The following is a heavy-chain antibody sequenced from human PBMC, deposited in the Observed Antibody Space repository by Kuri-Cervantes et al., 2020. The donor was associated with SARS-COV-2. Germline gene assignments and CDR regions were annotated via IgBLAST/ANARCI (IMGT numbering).Heavy chain of an antibody. CDR2: ISGSSEYI. CDR1: GFTISSYT. Sequence: GGSLRLSCTASGFTISSYTLTWVRQAPGKGLEWVSSISGSSEYIYYADSVKGRFTISRDNAKNSLYLQMNSLRAEDTAVYSCARDGVTVGKYWGQGTLVTVSS. J-gene: IGHJ4*02. V-gene: IGHV3-21*01. D-gene: IGHD3-16*01. CDR3: ARDGVTVGKY.